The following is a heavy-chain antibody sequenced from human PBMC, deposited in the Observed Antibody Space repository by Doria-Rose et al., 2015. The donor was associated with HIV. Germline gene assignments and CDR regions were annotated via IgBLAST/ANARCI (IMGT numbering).Heavy chain of an antibody. J-gene: IGHJ4*02. D-gene: IGHD6-13*01. Sequence: QITLKESGPVLVKPTETLTLTCTVSGVSLSSPGMGVSWIRQPPGKALEWLANSFSDDERSYKTSLKSILTISRRTSESQVVLTMTDMDPVDTATYYCARIKSSRWYHKYYFDFWGQGTLVIVSA. CDR2: SFSDDER. CDR3: ARIKSSRWYHKYYFDF. V-gene: IGHV2-26*01. CDR1: GVSLSSPGMG.